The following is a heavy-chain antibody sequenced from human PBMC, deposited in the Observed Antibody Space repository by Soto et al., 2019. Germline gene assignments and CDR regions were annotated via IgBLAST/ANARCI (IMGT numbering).Heavy chain of an antibody. J-gene: IGHJ4*02. CDR3: SRAPFDSSGYFAY. V-gene: IGHV3-30-3*01. D-gene: IGHD3-22*01. CDR2: ISYDETNE. Sequence: GGSLRLSCAASGFTFSRYSMHWVRQAPGKGLEWVAAISYDETNESYADSVKGRFTISRDTSKNTLFLQMNSLRPEDTAVYFCSRAPFDSSGYFAYWGQGTLVTVS. CDR1: GFTFSRYS.